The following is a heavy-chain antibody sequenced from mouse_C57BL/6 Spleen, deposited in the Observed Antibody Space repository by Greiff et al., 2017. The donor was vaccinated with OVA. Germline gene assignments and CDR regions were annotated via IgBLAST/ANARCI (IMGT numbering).Heavy chain of an antibody. D-gene: IGHD1-1*02. CDR3: ARAVGSFDY. V-gene: IGHV1-69*01. Sequence: QVQLKQPGAELVMPGASVKLSCKASGYTFTSYWMHWVKQRPGQGLEWIGEIDPSDSYTNYNQKFKGKSTLTVDKSSSTAYMQLSSLTSEDSAVYYCARAVGSFDYWGQGTTLTVSS. J-gene: IGHJ2*01. CDR2: IDPSDSYT. CDR1: GYTFTSYW.